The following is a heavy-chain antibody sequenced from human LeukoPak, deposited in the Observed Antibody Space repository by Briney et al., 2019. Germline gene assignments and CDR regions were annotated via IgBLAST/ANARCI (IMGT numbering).Heavy chain of an antibody. CDR2: INPSGGST. Sequence: ASVKVSCKASGYTFTSYYMHWVRQAPGQGLEWMGIINPSGGSTSYAQKFQGRVTMTRDTSTSTVYMELSSLRSEDTAVYYCARGYSGSYYKEYYFDYWGQGTLVTVSS. CDR3: ARGYSGSYYKEYYFDY. D-gene: IGHD1-26*01. V-gene: IGHV1-46*01. CDR1: GYTFTSYY. J-gene: IGHJ4*02.